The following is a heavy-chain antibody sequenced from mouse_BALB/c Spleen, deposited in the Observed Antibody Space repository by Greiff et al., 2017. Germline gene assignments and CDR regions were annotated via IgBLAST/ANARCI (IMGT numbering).Heavy chain of an antibody. CDR2: ISSGGGNT. D-gene: IGHD1-1*01. J-gene: IGHJ2*01. CDR1: GFTFSSYT. V-gene: IGHV5-9*03. CDR3: ARYLRYFDY. Sequence: EVKLMESGGGLVKPGGSLKLSCAASGFTFSSYTMSWVRQTPEKRLEWVATISSGGGNTYYPDSVKGRFTISRDNAKNNLYLQMSSLRSEDTALYYCARYLRYFDYWGQGTTLTVSS.